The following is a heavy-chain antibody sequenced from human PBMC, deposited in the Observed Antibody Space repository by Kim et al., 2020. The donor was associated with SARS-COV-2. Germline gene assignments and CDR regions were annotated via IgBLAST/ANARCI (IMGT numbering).Heavy chain of an antibody. CDR1: GGSISSGNHY. Sequence: SETLSLTCTVSGGSISSGNHYWSWIRQHPQKGIEWIGYINYSGITSYNPSLKSRLNISIDTSKNQFSLSLTSVTAADMALYYCARGAAGLDVFYYYYLDVWGKGATVTVSS. J-gene: IGHJ6*03. CDR3: ARGAAGLDVFYYYYLDV. D-gene: IGHD2-2*03. V-gene: IGHV4-31*03. CDR2: INYSGIT.